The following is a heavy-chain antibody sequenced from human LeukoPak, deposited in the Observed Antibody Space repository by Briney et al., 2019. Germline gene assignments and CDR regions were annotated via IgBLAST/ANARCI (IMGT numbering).Heavy chain of an antibody. V-gene: IGHV1-46*01. D-gene: IGHD3/OR15-3a*01. CDR2: INPSGGST. J-gene: IGHJ4*02. CDR3: ARVRRTSYYFDY. Sequence: ASVKDSCKASGYTFTSYYMHWVRQAPGQGLEWMGIINPSGGSTSYAQKFQGRVTMTRDMSTSTVYMELSSLRSEDTAVYYCARVRRTSYYFDYWGQGTLVTVSS. CDR1: GYTFTSYY.